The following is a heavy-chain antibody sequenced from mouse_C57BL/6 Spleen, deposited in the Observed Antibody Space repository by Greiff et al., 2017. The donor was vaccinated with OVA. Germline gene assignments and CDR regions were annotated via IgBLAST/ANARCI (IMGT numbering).Heavy chain of an antibody. CDR2: ISAGGSYT. D-gene: IGHD4-1*01. J-gene: IGHJ2*01. Sequence: EVQVVESGGGLVKPGGSLKLSCAASGFTFSSYAMSWVRQTPEKRLEWVATISAGGSYTYYPDNVKGRFTITRANANNNLYLQMRHLKSEDTAMYYCARDRELGRWDYCYYWGQGTTLSVSS. CDR1: GFTFSSYA. CDR3: ARDRELGRWDYCYY. V-gene: IGHV5-4*01.